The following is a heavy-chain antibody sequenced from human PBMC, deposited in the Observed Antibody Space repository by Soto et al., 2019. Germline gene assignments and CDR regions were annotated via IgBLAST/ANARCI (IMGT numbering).Heavy chain of an antibody. V-gene: IGHV1-69*13. D-gene: IGHD3-22*01. Sequence: ASVKVSCKASGGTFSSYAISWVRQAPGQGLEWMGGIIPIFGTANYAQKFQGRVTITADESTSTAYMELSSLRSEDTAVYYCARPVYYYDSSGYYSYAFDIWGQGTM. J-gene: IGHJ3*02. CDR1: GGTFSSYA. CDR2: IIPIFGTA. CDR3: ARPVYYYDSSGYYSYAFDI.